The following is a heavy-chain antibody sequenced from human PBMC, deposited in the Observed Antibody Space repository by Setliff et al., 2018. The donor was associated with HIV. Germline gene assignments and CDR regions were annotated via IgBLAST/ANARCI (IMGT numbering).Heavy chain of an antibody. V-gene: IGHV3-21*01. Sequence: PGGSLRLSCAASGFTFSSYSMNWVRQAPGKGLEWVSSITSRSSYMYYADSVKGRFTISRDNAKNSLYLQMNSLSAEDTAVYYCARCFLSSGWLSPFDYWGQGTLVTVSS. CDR3: ARCFLSSGWLSPFDY. D-gene: IGHD6-19*01. CDR1: GFTFSSYS. J-gene: IGHJ4*02. CDR2: ITSRSSYM.